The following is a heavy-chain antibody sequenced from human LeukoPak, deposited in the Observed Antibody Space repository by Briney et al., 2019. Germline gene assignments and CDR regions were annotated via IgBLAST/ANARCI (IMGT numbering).Heavy chain of an antibody. V-gene: IGHV1-69*13. CDR2: VIPIFVTA. CDR3: ARDVLGYYDSSGYYLTNWFDP. D-gene: IGHD3-22*01. Sequence: SVRVSCKASGGTFSSYAISWVRQAPGQGLEWMGGVIPIFVTANYAQKIQGRVTITADESTSTAYMEMSSLRSEDTAVYYCARDVLGYYDSSGYYLTNWFDPWGQGTLVTVSS. J-gene: IGHJ5*02. CDR1: GGTFSSYA.